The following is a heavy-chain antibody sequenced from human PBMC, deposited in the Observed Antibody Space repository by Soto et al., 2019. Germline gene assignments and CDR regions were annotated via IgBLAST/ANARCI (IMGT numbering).Heavy chain of an antibody. CDR2: IFHTGSA. Sequence: QVQLQESGPGLMKPSGTLSLTCAVSGGSITSNWWSWVRQPPGKGLEWIAEIFHTGSANYNPSLMSRLTISIDKSKNHLSLNLNSVTAADAAVYYCARHIAVSGTRGFDHWGPGTLVTVSS. V-gene: IGHV4-4*02. J-gene: IGHJ4*02. D-gene: IGHD2-21*01. CDR3: ARHIAVSGTRGFDH. CDR1: GGSITSNW.